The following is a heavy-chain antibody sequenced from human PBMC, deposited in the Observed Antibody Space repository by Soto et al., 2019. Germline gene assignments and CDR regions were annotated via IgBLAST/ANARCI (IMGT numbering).Heavy chain of an antibody. CDR2: IIPIFGTA. J-gene: IGHJ3*02. D-gene: IGHD3-22*01. V-gene: IGHV1-69*06. CDR1: GGTFSSYA. CDR3: ASATYYYDSSGYLSGAFDI. Sequence: PVKVSCKASGGTFSSYAISWVRQAPGQGLEWMGGIIPIFGTANYAQKFQGRVTITADKSTSTAYMELSSLRSEDTAGYYCASATYYYDSSGYLSGAFDIWGQGTMVTVPS.